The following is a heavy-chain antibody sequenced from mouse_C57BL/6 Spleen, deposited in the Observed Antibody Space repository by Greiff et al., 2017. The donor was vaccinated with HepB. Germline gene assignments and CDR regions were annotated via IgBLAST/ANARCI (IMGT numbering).Heavy chain of an antibody. Sequence: QVQLQQSGAELARPGASVKMSCTASGYTFTSYTMHWVKQRPGQGLEWIGYINPSSGYTKYNQKFKDKATLTADKSSSTAYVQLSSLTSEDSAVYYCASHYVYYFDYWGQGTTLTVSS. CDR1: GYTFTSYT. D-gene: IGHD1-1*01. CDR2: INPSSGYT. CDR3: ASHYVYYFDY. V-gene: IGHV1-4*01. J-gene: IGHJ2*01.